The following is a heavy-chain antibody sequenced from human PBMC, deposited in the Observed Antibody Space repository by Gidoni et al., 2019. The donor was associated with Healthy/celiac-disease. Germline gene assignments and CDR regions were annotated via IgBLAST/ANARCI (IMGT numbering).Heavy chain of an antibody. V-gene: IGHV3-30*18. D-gene: IGHD3-22*01. CDR3: AKDHYPLIVVTYYYYYGMDV. CDR2: ISYDGSNK. Sequence: QVQLVESGGGVVQPGRSLRLSCAASGFTFSSYGMPWVRQAPGKGLEWVAVISYDGSNKYYADSVKGRFTISRDNSKNTLYLQMNSLRAEDTAVYYCAKDHYPLIVVTYYYYYGMDVWGQGTTVTVSS. CDR1: GFTFSSYG. J-gene: IGHJ6*02.